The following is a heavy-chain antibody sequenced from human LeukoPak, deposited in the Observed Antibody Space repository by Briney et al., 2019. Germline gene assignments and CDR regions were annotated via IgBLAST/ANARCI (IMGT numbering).Heavy chain of an antibody. J-gene: IGHJ4*02. CDR3: ARDYGGSSPFDY. V-gene: IGHV3-48*01. CDR1: GFTFNSYN. D-gene: IGHD4-23*01. Sequence: PGGSLRLSCAASGFTFNSYNMNWVRQAPGKGLEWVSYITRNSDTIDYADSVKGRFTMSRDNANNSLYLQMNSLRAEDTAVYYCARDYGGSSPFDYWGQGTLVTVSS. CDR2: ITRNSDTI.